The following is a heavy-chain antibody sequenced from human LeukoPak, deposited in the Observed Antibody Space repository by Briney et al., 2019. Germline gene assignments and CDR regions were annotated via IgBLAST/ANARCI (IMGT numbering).Heavy chain of an antibody. V-gene: IGHV4-34*01. CDR3: ARGLAGFYSGWFDY. CDR1: GGSFSGYY. CDR2: INHSGST. Sequence: SETLSLTCAVYGGSFSGYYWSWIRQPPGKGLEWIGEINHSGSTNYNPSLKSRVTISVDTSKNQFSLKLSSVTAADTAVYYCARGLAGFYSGWFDYWGQGILVTVSS. J-gene: IGHJ4*02. D-gene: IGHD6-19*01.